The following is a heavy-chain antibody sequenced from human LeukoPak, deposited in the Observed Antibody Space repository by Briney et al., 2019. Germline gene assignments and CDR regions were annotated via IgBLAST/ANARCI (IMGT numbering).Heavy chain of an antibody. Sequence: ASVKVSFKASGYTFTNNHLHWVRQAPGQGLEWMGMIYPRDGSTSYAQNFQGRVTVTRDTSTTTVHMELRGLRSEDTAVYYCARDQEGFDYWGQGTVVTVSS. CDR2: IYPRDGST. CDR3: ARDQEGFDY. J-gene: IGHJ4*02. CDR1: GYTFTNNH. V-gene: IGHV1-46*01.